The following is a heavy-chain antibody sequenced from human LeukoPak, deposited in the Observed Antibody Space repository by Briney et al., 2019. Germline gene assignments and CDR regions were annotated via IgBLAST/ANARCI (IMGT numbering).Heavy chain of an antibody. J-gene: IGHJ3*02. CDR3: ARDGYANIAVDLAFDI. V-gene: IGHV3-21*01. Sequence: GGSLRLSCAGSGFTFSSYAMNWVRQAPGKGLEWVSSISSSSSYIYYADSVKGRFTISRDNAKNSLYLQMNSLRAEDPAVYYCARDGYANIAVDLAFDIWGQGPMVTVSS. CDR2: ISSSSSYI. CDR1: GFTFSSYA. D-gene: IGHD6-19*01.